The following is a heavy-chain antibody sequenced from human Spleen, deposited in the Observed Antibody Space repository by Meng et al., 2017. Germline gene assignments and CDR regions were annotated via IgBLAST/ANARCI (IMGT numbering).Heavy chain of an antibody. V-gene: IGHV1-8*03. CDR3: ARVSDYYDSSGYLSDY. D-gene: IGHD3-22*01. CDR1: GYTFTSYD. Sequence: ASVKVSCKASGYTFTSYDINWVRQATGQGLEWMGWMNPNSGNTGYAQKFQGRVTITRNTSISTAYMELSSLRSEDTAVYYCARVSDYYDSSGYLSDYWGQETLVTVSS. CDR2: MNPNSGNT. J-gene: IGHJ4*02.